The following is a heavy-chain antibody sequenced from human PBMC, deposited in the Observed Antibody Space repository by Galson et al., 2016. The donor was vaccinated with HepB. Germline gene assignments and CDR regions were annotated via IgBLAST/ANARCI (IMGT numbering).Heavy chain of an antibody. V-gene: IGHV1-2*04. CDR3: ARAPKKPGAGPVPFDH. Sequence: SVKVSCKASGYTFSDYYLHWVRQAPGQGLEWMGWFNPNTDGTYYSQKFHDWVTMTGDTSISLAYMQLNRLRSDDTAVYYCARAPKKPGAGPVPFDHWGQGTQVTVSS. D-gene: IGHD6-13*01. J-gene: IGHJ4*02. CDR2: FNPNTDGT. CDR1: GYTFSDYY.